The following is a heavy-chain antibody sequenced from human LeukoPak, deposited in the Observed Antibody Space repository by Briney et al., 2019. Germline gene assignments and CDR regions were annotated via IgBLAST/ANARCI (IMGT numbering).Heavy chain of an antibody. J-gene: IGHJ4*02. CDR1: GGSISSGSYY. CDR3: ARASFSKAHYGDYVYDY. D-gene: IGHD4-17*01. V-gene: IGHV4-61*02. CDR2: IYTSGST. Sequence: SETLSLTCTVSGGSISSGSYYWSWIRQPAGTGLEWIGRIYTSGSTNYNPSLKSRVTISIDTSKNQFSLKLSSVTAADTAVYYCARASFSKAHYGDYVYDYWGQGTLVTVSS.